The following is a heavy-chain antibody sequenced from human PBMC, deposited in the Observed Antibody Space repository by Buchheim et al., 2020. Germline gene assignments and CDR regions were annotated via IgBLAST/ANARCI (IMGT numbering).Heavy chain of an antibody. CDR3: ARDKSGSGVYYDGMDV. V-gene: IGHV4-30-4*01. CDR2: IYYSGST. CDR1: GGSISSGDYY. Sequence: QVQLQESGPGLVKPSQTLSLTCTVSGGSISSGDYYWSWIRQPPGKGLDWVGYIYYSGSTYYNPSLKSRVTISVDPSKNQFSLKLSSVTAADTAVYYCARDKSGSGVYYDGMDVWGQGTT. D-gene: IGHD3-10*01. J-gene: IGHJ6*02.